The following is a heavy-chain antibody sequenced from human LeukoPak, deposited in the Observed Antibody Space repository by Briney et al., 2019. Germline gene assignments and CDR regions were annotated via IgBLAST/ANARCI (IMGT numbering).Heavy chain of an antibody. J-gene: IGHJ4*02. CDR3: TRNSTL. D-gene: IGHD5-24*01. V-gene: IGHV3-15*01. CDR2: IKSKIDGGPI. Sequence: LEWVGKIKSKIDGGPISYAGAVRGRFTISRDDSQNTLYLQLNSLKTEDTAVYYCTRNSTLWGQGALVTVSS.